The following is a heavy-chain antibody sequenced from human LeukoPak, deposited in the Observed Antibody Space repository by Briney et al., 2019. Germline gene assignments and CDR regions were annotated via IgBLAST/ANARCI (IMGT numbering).Heavy chain of an antibody. CDR3: ARPPLDSADRNDY. D-gene: IGHD3/OR15-3a*01. CDR2: IDPSDSYT. V-gene: IGHV5-10-1*01. Sequence: GASLKISCKGSGYSFTSYWISWVRQMPGKGLEWMGRIDPSDSYTNYSPSFQGHVTISADKSISTAYLQWSSLKASDTAMYYCARPPLDSADRNDYWGQGTLVTVSS. J-gene: IGHJ4*02. CDR1: GYSFTSYW.